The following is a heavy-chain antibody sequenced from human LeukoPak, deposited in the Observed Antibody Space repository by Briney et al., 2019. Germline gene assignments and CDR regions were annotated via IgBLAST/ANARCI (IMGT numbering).Heavy chain of an antibody. CDR3: ARVTAHLETYSSGWYDY. D-gene: IGHD6-19*01. Sequence: ASVKVSCKASGGTFSSYAISWVRQAPGQGLEWMGGIIPIFGTANYAQKFQGRVTITTDESTSTAYMELSSLRSEDTAVYYCARVTAHLETYSSGWYDYWGQGTLVTVSS. CDR1: GGTFSSYA. V-gene: IGHV1-69*05. CDR2: IIPIFGTA. J-gene: IGHJ4*02.